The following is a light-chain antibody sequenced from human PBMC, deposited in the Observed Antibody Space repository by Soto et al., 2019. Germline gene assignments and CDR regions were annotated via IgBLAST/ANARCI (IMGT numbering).Light chain of an antibody. CDR1: SSDVGAYYS. CDR3: SSYTSGSSHYV. Sequence: QSALTQPASVSGSPGQSITISCTGTSSDVGAYYSVSWYQHHPGKAPKLIIYGVTNRPSGVSNRFSGSKSGNTASLTISGLXAEDEADYHCSSYTSGSSHYVFGTGTKVTVL. V-gene: IGLV2-14*01. CDR2: GVT. J-gene: IGLJ1*01.